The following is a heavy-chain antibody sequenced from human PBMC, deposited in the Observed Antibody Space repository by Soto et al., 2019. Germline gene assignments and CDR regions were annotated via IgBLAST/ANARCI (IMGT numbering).Heavy chain of an antibody. CDR2: INSSGGST. J-gene: IGHJ4*02. D-gene: IGHD3-10*01. CDR1: GFTFSSYA. Sequence: EVQLLESGGGLVQPGWSLRLSCAASGFTFSSYAMSWVRQAPGKGLEWVSTINSSGGSTYYADSVKGRFTISRDNSKTTRYLQMNSLRAEDTAVYYCAKGGGDYGSESYPFWYWGQGTLVTVSS. V-gene: IGHV3-23*01. CDR3: AKGGGDYGSESYPFWY.